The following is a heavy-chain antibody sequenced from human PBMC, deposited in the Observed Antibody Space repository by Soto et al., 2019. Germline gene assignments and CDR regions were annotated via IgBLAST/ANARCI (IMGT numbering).Heavy chain of an antibody. Sequence: PSETLSLTCTVSGGSMSSYYWTWLRQSPGRGLEWIGYISYSGSTYYNPSLKSRVTISADTSKNQFSLKLTSVTAADSAVYFCAREPLAHSYFDFWGQGILVTVSS. CDR3: AREPLAHSYFDF. CDR2: ISYSGST. CDR1: GGSMSSYY. J-gene: IGHJ4*02. V-gene: IGHV4-59*12.